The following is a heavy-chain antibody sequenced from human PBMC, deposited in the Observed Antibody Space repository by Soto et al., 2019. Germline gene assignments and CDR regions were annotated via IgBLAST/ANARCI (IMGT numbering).Heavy chain of an antibody. D-gene: IGHD4-17*01. CDR2: IYYSGST. CDR1: GGSISSGGYY. J-gene: IGHJ6*02. Sequence: QVQLQESGPGLVKPSQTLSLTCTVSGGSISSGGYYWSWIRQHPGKGLEWIGYIYYSGSTYYNPPLKSRFTISVDTSKNQFSLKLSSVTAADTAVYYCARVGTVTTVYYGMDVWGQGTTVTVSS. V-gene: IGHV4-31*03. CDR3: ARVGTVTTVYYGMDV.